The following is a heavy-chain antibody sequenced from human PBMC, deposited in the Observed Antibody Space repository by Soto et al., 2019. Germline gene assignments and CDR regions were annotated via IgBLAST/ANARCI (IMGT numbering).Heavy chain of an antibody. CDR2: INHSGST. D-gene: IGHD3-10*01. Sequence: QVQLQQWGAGLLKPSETLSLTCAVYGGSFSGYYWSWIRQPPGKGLEWIGEINHSGSTNYNPSLKSRVTISVDTSKNQFSLKLSSVTAADTAVYYCAGGGPYGSGSYYHFDYWGQGTLVTVSS. J-gene: IGHJ4*02. V-gene: IGHV4-34*01. CDR1: GGSFSGYY. CDR3: AGGGPYGSGSYYHFDY.